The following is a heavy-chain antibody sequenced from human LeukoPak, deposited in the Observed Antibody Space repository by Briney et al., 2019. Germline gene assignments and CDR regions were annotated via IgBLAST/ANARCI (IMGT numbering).Heavy chain of an antibody. Sequence: GGSLRLSCAASGVTFTNNAMTWVRQAPGKGLEWVSDIRDSGITTYYADSVEGRFTISRDNSKHTVYLQMNGLRSEDTAVYYCARLKGSGSGSSDYWGQGTLVTVSS. CDR2: IRDSGITT. V-gene: IGHV3-23*01. CDR3: ARLKGSGSGSSDY. CDR1: GVTFTNNA. D-gene: IGHD3-10*01. J-gene: IGHJ4*02.